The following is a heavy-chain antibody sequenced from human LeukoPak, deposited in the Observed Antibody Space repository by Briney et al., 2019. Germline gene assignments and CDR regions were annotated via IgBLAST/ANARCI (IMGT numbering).Heavy chain of an antibody. J-gene: IGHJ4*02. CDR3: ARGAGYNYPYYFDY. Sequence: GGSLRLSCAPSGFTFSRHGMHWVRQAPGKGLEWVAIISNDGSRKYYAHSMEGRFTISRDNSKNTLYLQMDSLRAEDTAVYYCARGAGYNYPYYFDYWGQGTLVTVSS. V-gene: IGHV3-30*03. CDR1: GFTFSRHG. D-gene: IGHD5-24*01. CDR2: ISNDGSRK.